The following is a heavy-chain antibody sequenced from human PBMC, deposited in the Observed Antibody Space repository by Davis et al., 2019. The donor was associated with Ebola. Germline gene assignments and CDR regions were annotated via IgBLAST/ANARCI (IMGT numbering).Heavy chain of an antibody. V-gene: IGHV3-21*05. CDR2: ISSSSSYT. CDR1: GFTFSSYS. CDR3: ARDILGDRGMDV. J-gene: IGHJ6*02. D-gene: IGHD1-26*01. Sequence: GGSLRPSCAASGFTFSSYSMNWVRQAPGKGLEWVSYISSSSSYTNYADSVKGRFTISRDNAKNSLYLQMNSLRAEDTAVYYCARDILGDRGMDVWGQGTTVTVSS.